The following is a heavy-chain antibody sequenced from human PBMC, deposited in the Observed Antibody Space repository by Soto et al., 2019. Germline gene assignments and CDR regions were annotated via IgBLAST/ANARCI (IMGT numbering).Heavy chain of an antibody. CDR1: GGSFSGYY. J-gene: IGHJ6*02. D-gene: IGHD4-17*01. V-gene: IGHV4-34*01. Sequence: QMQLQQWGAGLLKPSETLSLTCAVYGGSFSGYYWSWIRQPPGKGLEWVGEINHSGSTNYNPSLKSQVTTSLGTSKNQFSLKLSSVTAADTAVYYCASGLARATVVTPVVYYYGMDVWGQGTTVTVSS. CDR3: ASGLARATVVTPVVYYYGMDV. CDR2: INHSGST.